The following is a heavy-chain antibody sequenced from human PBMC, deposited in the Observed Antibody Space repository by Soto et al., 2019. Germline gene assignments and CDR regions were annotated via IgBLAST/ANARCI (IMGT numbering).Heavy chain of an antibody. Sequence: KQSQTLSLTCAISGDSVSSNSAAWNWIRQSPSRGLEWLGRTYYRSKWYNDYAVSVKSRITINPDTSKNQFSRQLNSVTPEDVSVYDRASATLGAFDSWGQGTLVTVSS. V-gene: IGHV6-1*01. CDR3: ASATLGAFDS. J-gene: IGHJ4*02. CDR2: TYYRSKWYN. CDR1: GDSVSSNSAA. D-gene: IGHD3-16*01.